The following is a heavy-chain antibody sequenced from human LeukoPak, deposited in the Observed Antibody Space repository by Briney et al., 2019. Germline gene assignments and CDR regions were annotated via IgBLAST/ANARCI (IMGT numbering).Heavy chain of an antibody. V-gene: IGHV3-74*01. CDR1: GFSFSSYW. CDR3: GRDRSAPYYDLDY. D-gene: IGHD2/OR15-2a*01. J-gene: IGHJ4*02. Sequence: PGGSLRLSCAVSGFSFSSYWMHWVRQAPGKGLVWVSRIDSDGSSTRYADSVKGRFTISRDNAKNTLYLQMNSLRAEDTAVYYCGRDRSAPYYDLDYWGQGALVTVSS. CDR2: IDSDGSST.